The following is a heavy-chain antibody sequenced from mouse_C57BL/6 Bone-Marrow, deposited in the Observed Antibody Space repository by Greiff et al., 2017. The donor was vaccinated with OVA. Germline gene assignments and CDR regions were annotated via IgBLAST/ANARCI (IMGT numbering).Heavy chain of an antibody. CDR3: AFSSWYFDV. Sequence: VQLQQSGAELVRPGTSVKMSCKASGYTFTNYWIGWAKQRPGHGLEWIGDIYPGGGYTNYNEKFKGKATLTADKSSSTAYMQLSSLTSEDSAVYYCAFSSWYFDVWGTGTTVTVSS. J-gene: IGHJ1*03. CDR1: GYTFTNYW. V-gene: IGHV1-63*01. CDR2: IYPGGGYT.